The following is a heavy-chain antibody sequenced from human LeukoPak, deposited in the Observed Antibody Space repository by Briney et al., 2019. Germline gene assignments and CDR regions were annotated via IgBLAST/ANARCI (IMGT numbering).Heavy chain of an antibody. V-gene: IGHV3-21*01. D-gene: IGHD3-10*01. J-gene: IGHJ4*02. CDR1: GFTFSSYS. CDR2: ISSSSCYI. Sequence: GGSLRLSCAASGFTFSSYSMNWVRQAPGRGLEWVSSISSSSCYIYYADLVKRRLTIARANAKNSLYLQMNSLRAEDTAVYYCARRNYYGSGDKFDYWGQGTLVTVSS. CDR3: ARRNYYGSGDKFDY.